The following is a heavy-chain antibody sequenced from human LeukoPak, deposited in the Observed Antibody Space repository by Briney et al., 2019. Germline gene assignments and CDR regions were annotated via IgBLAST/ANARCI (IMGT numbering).Heavy chain of an antibody. J-gene: IGHJ6*03. Sequence: ASVKVSCKASGGTFSSYAISWVRQAPGQGLGWMGGIIPIFGTANYAQKFQGRVTITTDESTSTAYMELSSLRSEDTAVYYCASGGGYYYYYYMDVWGKGTTVTVSS. D-gene: IGHD2-21*01. CDR2: IIPIFGTA. CDR1: GGTFSSYA. V-gene: IGHV1-69*05. CDR3: ASGGGYYYYYYMDV.